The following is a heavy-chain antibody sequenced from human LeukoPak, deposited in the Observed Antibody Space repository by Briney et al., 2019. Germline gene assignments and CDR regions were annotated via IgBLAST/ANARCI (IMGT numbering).Heavy chain of an antibody. CDR1: GGSISSYY. CDR3: ARGGNTAMVYGGYAFDI. CDR2: MSYSGST. D-gene: IGHD5-18*01. J-gene: IGHJ3*02. V-gene: IGHV4-59*01. Sequence: SETLSLTCTVSGGSISSYYWSWIRQPPGKGLEWIGYMSYSGSTNYNPSLKSRVTISVDTSKNQFSLKLSSVTAADTAVYYCARGGNTAMVYGGYAFDIWAKGQWSPSL.